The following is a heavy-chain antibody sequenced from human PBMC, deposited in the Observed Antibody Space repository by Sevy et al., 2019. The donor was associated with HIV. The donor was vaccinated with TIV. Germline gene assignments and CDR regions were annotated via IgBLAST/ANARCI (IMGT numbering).Heavy chain of an antibody. CDR2: ISSSSSYI. Sequence: GGSLRLSCAASGFTFSSYSMNWVRQAPGKGLEWVSSISSSSSYIYYADSVKGRFTISRDNAKNSLYLQMNSLRAEDTAVYYCARGKHPLRYFDWLPVYYFHYWGQGTLVTVSS. J-gene: IGHJ4*02. V-gene: IGHV3-21*01. CDR1: GFTFSSYS. CDR3: ARGKHPLRYFDWLPVYYFHY. D-gene: IGHD3-9*01.